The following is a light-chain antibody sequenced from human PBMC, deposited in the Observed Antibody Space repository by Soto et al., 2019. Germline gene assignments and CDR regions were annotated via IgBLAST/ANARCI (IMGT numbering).Light chain of an antibody. CDR1: QDISNY. Sequence: DIQMTQSPSSLSASVGDRVTITCQASQDISNYLNWYQQKPGEAPKLLIYAASTLQSGAPSRFSGSGYGTEFTLTISSLQPDDFASYYCQKLHNFPLTFGQGTRLEIK. V-gene: IGKV1-9*01. J-gene: IGKJ5*01. CDR3: QKLHNFPLT. CDR2: AAS.